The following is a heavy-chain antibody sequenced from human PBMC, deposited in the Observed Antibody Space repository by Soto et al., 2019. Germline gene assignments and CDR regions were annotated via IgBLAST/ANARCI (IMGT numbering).Heavy chain of an antibody. CDR3: ATVMGYCSGGSCFPFDY. D-gene: IGHD2-15*01. CDR2: IKEDESEK. CDR1: GFTFSSYW. J-gene: IGHJ4*02. Sequence: EVQLVESGGGLVQPGGSLRLSCAASGFTFSSYWMSWVRQAPGKGLEWVANIKEDESEKYYVDSVKGRFTISRDNAKNSLYLQMNSLRADDTAVYYCATVMGYCSGGSCFPFDYWRQGTLVTVSS. V-gene: IGHV3-7*01.